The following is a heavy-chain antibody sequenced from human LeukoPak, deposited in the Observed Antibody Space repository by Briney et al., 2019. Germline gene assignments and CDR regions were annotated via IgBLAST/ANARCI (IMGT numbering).Heavy chain of an antibody. J-gene: IGHJ5*02. CDR3: ARSGGGLWFDP. Sequence: GKSLRLSCAASRFPFSTYGMHWVRQAPGKGLEWVANLKEDGSEKYYVDSVKGRFTISRDNVKNSLYLQMNSLRAEDTAVYYCARSGGGLWFDPWGQGTLVTVSS. CDR2: LKEDGSEK. CDR1: RFPFSTYG. V-gene: IGHV3-7*01. D-gene: IGHD3-10*01.